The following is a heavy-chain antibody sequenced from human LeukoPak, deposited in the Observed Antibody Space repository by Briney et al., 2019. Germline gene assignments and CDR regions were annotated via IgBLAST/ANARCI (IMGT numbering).Heavy chain of an antibody. CDR1: GGTISSYA. Sequence: SVRVSCKASGGTISSYAISWVRQAPGQGLEWMGGIIPIFGTAHFPQKFQGRVTMTADESTSTASMELNSLRSEDTAVYYCASPREQPLVRGVYDIWTAGGRGTLVTVSS. D-gene: IGHD3-9*01. CDR2: IIPIFGTA. CDR3: ASPREQPLVRGVYDIWTA. V-gene: IGHV1-69*13. J-gene: IGHJ4*02.